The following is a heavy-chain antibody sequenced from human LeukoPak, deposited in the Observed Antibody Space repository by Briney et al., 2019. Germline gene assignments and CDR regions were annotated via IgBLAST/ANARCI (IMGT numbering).Heavy chain of an antibody. CDR1: GFTFSSYI. D-gene: IGHD3-3*01. CDR3: ARDKDDFWSGYSRGAIHI. J-gene: IGHJ3*02. Sequence: QPGGSLRLSCAASGFTFSSYIMNWVRQAPGKGLEWVSNISSSSSTIAYADSMKGRFTISRDNAKNSLYLQMNSLRAEDTAVYYCARDKDDFWSGYSRGAIHIWGQGTMVTVSS. CDR2: ISSSSSTI. V-gene: IGHV3-48*01.